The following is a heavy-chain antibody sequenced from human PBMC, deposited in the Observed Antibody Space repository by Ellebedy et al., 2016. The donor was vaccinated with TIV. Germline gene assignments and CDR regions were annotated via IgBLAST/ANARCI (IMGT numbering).Heavy chain of an antibody. CDR3: ARERSHGSGSYYLDD. V-gene: IGHV1-46*01. D-gene: IGHD3-10*01. CDR1: GYTFTSYY. CDR2: INPSGGST. Sequence: ASVKVSCXASGYTFTSYYMHWVRQAPGQGLEWMGIINPSGGSTSYAQKFQGRVTMTRDTSTSTVYMELSSLRSEDTAVYYCARERSHGSGSYYLDDWGQGTLVTVSS. J-gene: IGHJ4*02.